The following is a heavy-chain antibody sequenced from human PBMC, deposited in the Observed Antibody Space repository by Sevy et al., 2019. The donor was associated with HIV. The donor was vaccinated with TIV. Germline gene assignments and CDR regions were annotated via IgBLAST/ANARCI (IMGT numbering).Heavy chain of an antibody. CDR2: IYYSRST. CDR1: GGSISSSSYY. V-gene: IGHV4-39*01. CDR3: ARQGYYDILTGYYNSYYFDY. D-gene: IGHD3-9*01. Sequence: SETLSLTCTVSGGSISSSSYYWGWIRQPPGKGLEWIGSIYYSRSTYYYPSLKSRVTISVDTSKNQFSLKLSSVTAADTAVYYCARQGYYDILTGYYNSYYFDYWGQGTLVTVSS. J-gene: IGHJ4*02.